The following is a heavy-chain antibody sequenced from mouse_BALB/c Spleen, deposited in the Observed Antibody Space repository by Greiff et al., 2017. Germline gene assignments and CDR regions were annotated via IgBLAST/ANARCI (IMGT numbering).Heavy chain of an antibody. CDR1: GFSLTGYG. Sequence: VQGVESGPGLVAPSQSLSITCTVSGFSLTGYGVNWVRQPPGKGLEWLGMIWGDGSTDYNSALKSRLSISKDNSKSQVFLKMNSLQTDDTARYYCARGLYYGKLLAMDYWGQGTSVTVSS. D-gene: IGHD2-1*01. CDR2: IWGDGST. V-gene: IGHV2-6-7*01. CDR3: ARGLYYGKLLAMDY. J-gene: IGHJ4*01.